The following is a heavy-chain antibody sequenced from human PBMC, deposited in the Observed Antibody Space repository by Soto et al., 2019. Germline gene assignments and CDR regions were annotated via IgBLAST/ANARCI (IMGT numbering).Heavy chain of an antibody. CDR2: IIPVFGTG. CDR3: ARVGGTGGYTYGLDY. V-gene: IGHV1-69*06. J-gene: IGHJ4*02. D-gene: IGHD5-18*01. CDR1: GGTFSSYA. Sequence: QVQLVQSGAEVKKPGFSVKVSCKASGGTFSSYAISWVRQAPGQGLEWMGGIIPVFGTGIYAQKFQGRVTITADKSPNTAYMELSSLRSEDTAVYFCARVGGTGGYTYGLDYWGQGTLVTVSS.